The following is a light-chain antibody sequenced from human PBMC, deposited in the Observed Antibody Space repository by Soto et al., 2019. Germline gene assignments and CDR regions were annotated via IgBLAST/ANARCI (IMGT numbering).Light chain of an antibody. Sequence: QSVLTQPPSVSGSPGQSVTMSCTGTRHDVGGYNYVSWYQQHPGKAPKVIIYEVDKRPSGVPDRFTGSKSGYTASLTVSGLLAEDEADYYCCSYAGSYTYVFGTGTKVTVL. J-gene: IGLJ1*01. CDR1: RHDVGGYNY. V-gene: IGLV2-11*01. CDR3: CSYAGSYTYV. CDR2: EVD.